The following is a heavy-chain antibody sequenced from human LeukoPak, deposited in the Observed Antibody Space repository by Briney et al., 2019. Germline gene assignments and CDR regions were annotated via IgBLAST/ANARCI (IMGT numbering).Heavy chain of an antibody. J-gene: IGHJ4*02. CDR1: GFTFSSYW. Sequence: GGSLRLSCAASGFTFSSYWMHWVRQAPGKGLVWVSRINSDGSSTSYAVSVKGRFTISRDNAKNTLYLQMNSLGAEDTAVYYCARDAAQGYSYGLIGGGHWGQGTLVTVSS. CDR3: ARDAAQGYSYGLIGGGH. CDR2: INSDGSST. V-gene: IGHV3-74*01. D-gene: IGHD5-18*01.